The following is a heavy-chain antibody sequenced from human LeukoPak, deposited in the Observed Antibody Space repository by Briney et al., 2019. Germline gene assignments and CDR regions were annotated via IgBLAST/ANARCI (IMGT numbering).Heavy chain of an antibody. Sequence: SSETLSLTCTVSGGSISSYYWSWIRQPPGKGLEWIGYIYYSGSTNYNPSLKSRVTISVDTSKNQFSLKLSSVTAADTAVYYCARQSSIAARRGFDYWGQGTLVTVSS. J-gene: IGHJ4*02. CDR3: ARQSSIAARRGFDY. CDR2: IYYSGST. D-gene: IGHD6-6*01. V-gene: IGHV4-59*01. CDR1: GGSISSYY.